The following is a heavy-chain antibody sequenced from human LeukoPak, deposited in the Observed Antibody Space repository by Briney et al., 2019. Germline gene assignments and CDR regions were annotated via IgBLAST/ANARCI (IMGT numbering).Heavy chain of an antibody. V-gene: IGHV3-21*01. CDR1: GFTFSSYS. CDR3: ARDSRNWNYAY. J-gene: IGHJ4*02. D-gene: IGHD1-7*01. CDR2: ISSSSSYI. Sequence: KPGGSLRLSCAASGFTFSSYSMDWVRQAPGKGLEWVSSISSSSSYIYYADSVKGRFTISRDNAKNSLYLQMSSLRAEDTAVYYCARDSRNWNYAYWGQGTLVTVSS.